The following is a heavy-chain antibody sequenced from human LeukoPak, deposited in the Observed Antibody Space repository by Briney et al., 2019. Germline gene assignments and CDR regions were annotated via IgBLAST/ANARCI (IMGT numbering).Heavy chain of an antibody. V-gene: IGHV3-23*01. CDR2: ISDTGSGT. D-gene: IGHD1-26*01. CDR3: AKNLLGSESFSWYFDL. J-gene: IGHJ2*01. CDR1: GVMFSSHG. Sequence: GGSLRLSCAASGVMFSSHGMSWVRQAPGKGLEWVSSISDTGSGTCYADSVKGRFTMSRDNSKNTLHLQMNSLRAEDTAVYYCAKNLLGSESFSWYFDLWGRGTLVTASS.